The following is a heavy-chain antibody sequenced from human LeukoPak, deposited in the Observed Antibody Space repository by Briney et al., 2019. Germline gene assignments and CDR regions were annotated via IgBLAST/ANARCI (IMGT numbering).Heavy chain of an antibody. CDR2: IKKDGSEK. V-gene: IGHV3-7*01. J-gene: IGHJ4*02. D-gene: IGHD4-17*01. CDR3: VRDSDDYGDHTTRRFDY. CDR1: GFIFSGSW. Sequence: PGGSLRLSCTASGFIFSGSWMAWIRQAPGKGLEWVAIIKKDGSEKYYVDSMKGRFTISRDNAKNSLYLELNSLRAEDTAVYHCVRDSDDYGDHTTRRFDYWGQGTLVTVSS.